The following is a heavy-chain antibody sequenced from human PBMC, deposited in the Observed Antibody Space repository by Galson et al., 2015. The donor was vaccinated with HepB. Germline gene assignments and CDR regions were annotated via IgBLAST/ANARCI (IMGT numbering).Heavy chain of an antibody. J-gene: IGHJ4*02. D-gene: IGHD2-15*01. Sequence: SVKVSCKASGYTFTGYYMHWVRQAPGQGLEWMGRINPNSGGTNYAQKFQGRVTMTRDTSISTAYMELSRLRSDDTAVYYCARVGKESVRVVVAAIQTGLRYWGQGTLVTVSS. CDR2: INPNSGGT. CDR1: GYTFTGYY. CDR3: ARVGKESVRVVVAAIQTGLRY. V-gene: IGHV1-2*06.